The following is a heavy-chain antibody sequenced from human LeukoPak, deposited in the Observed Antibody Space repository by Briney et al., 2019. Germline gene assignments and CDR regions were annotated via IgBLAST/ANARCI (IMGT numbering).Heavy chain of an antibody. V-gene: IGHV3-20*04. J-gene: IGHJ4*02. D-gene: IGHD5-24*01. CDR2: NWNGGNT. CDR1: GFTFSDYG. CDR3: ARDRGWLQYIDY. Sequence: GGSLRLSCTASGFTFSDYGMSWVRQAPGKGLEWVSSNWNGGNTAYADSVKGRFAISRDTAKDSLYLQLNSLRAEDTALYYCARDRGWLQYIDYWGQGTLVTASS.